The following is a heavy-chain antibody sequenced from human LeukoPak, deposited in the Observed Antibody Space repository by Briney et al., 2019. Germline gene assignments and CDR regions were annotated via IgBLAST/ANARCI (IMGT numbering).Heavy chain of an antibody. CDR2: INSDGSST. CDR1: GFTFSIYW. CDR3: ARSKSYSSGWTDFDY. J-gene: IGHJ4*02. V-gene: IGHV3-74*01. D-gene: IGHD6-19*01. Sequence: GGSLRLSCAASGFTFSIYWVHWVRQAPGKGLVWVSSINSDGSSTSYADSVKGRFTISRDNAKNTLYLQMNTLRAEDTAVYYCARSKSYSSGWTDFDYWGQGTLVTVSS.